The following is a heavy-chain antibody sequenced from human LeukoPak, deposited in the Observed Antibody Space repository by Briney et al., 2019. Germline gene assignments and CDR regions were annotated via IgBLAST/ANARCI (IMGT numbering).Heavy chain of an antibody. CDR3: ARDSGLITFGGVIVIPPSDAFDI. D-gene: IGHD3-16*02. CDR1: GFTFSSYG. Sequence: GGSLRLSCAASGFTFSSYGMHWVRQAPGKGLEWVAVIWYDGSNKYYADSVKGRFTISRDNSKNTLYLQMNSLRAEDTAVYYCARDSGLITFGGVIVIPPSDAFDIWGQGTMVTVSS. CDR2: IWYDGSNK. J-gene: IGHJ3*02. V-gene: IGHV3-33*01.